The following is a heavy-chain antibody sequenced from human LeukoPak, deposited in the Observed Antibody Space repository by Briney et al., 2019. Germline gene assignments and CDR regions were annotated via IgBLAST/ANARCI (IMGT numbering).Heavy chain of an antibody. CDR3: ASEAVAGTRWFDP. Sequence: SETLSLTCTVSGGSISSYYWSWIRQPPGKGLEWIGYIYYSGSTNYNPSLKSRVTISVDTSKNQFSLKLSSVTAADTAVYYCASEAVAGTRWFDPWGQGTLVTVSS. J-gene: IGHJ5*02. CDR1: GGSISSYY. V-gene: IGHV4-59*12. D-gene: IGHD6-19*01. CDR2: IYYSGST.